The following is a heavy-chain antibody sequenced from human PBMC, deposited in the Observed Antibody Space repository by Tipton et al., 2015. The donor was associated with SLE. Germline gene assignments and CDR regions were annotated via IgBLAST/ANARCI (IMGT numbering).Heavy chain of an antibody. CDR3: ARGYCGGGVCYGRGFFDH. J-gene: IGHJ4*02. D-gene: IGHD2-8*02. Sequence: TLSLTCTVSGASITTSEYFWGWIRQPPGKGLEWIGIFYYGGNTYYNPSLKGPVSISAGTSKNQFSLKLNSVTAADTAVYYCARGYCGGGVCYGRGFFDHWGQGNLVTVSS. CDR2: FYYGGNT. V-gene: IGHV4-39*07. CDR1: GASITTSEYF.